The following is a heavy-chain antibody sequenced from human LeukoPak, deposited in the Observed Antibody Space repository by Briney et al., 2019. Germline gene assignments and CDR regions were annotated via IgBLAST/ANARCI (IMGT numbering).Heavy chain of an antibody. CDR3: ARNTEGATSYFDY. J-gene: IGHJ4*02. Sequence: SETLSLTCTVSGGSINRSSFYWGWIRQPPGKGLEWIGSIYYSGSTYYNPSLKSRVTISVDTSKNQFSLKLSSVTAADTAVYYCARNTEGATSYFDYWGQGTLVTVSS. D-gene: IGHD1-26*01. CDR1: GGSINRSSFY. V-gene: IGHV4-39*01. CDR2: IYYSGST.